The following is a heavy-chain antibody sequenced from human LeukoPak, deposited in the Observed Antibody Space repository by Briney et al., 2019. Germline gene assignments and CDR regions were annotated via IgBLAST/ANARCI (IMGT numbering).Heavy chain of an antibody. CDR1: GFTFTSSA. V-gene: IGHV1-58*02. J-gene: IGHJ5*02. CDR3: AAVPLSRITMIESWFDP. D-gene: IGHD3-22*01. Sequence: ASVKVSCKASGFTFTSSAMQWVRQARGQRLEWIGWIVVGSGNTNYAQKFQERVTITRDMSTSTAYMEPSSLRSEDTAVYYCAAVPLSRITMIESWFDPWGQGTLVTVSS. CDR2: IVVGSGNT.